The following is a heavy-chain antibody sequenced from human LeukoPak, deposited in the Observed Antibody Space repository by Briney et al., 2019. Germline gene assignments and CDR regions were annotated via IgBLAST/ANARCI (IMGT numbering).Heavy chain of an antibody. V-gene: IGHV1-2*06. CDR3: AREGVEVLLWFGELLSNNWFDP. CDR1: GYTFTDYF. D-gene: IGHD3-10*01. Sequence: GASVKVSCKAPGYTFTDYFIHWVRQAPGQGLEWMGRIDPDSSATKHAQKFQGRVTMTRDTSISTAYMELSRLRSDDTAVYYCAREGVEVLLWFGELLSNNWFDPWGQGTLVTVSS. CDR2: IDPDSSAT. J-gene: IGHJ5*02.